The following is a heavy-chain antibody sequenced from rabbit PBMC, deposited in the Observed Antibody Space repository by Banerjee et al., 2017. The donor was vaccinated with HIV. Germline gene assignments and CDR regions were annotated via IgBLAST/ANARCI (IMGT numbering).Heavy chain of an antibody. V-gene: IGHV1S7*01. CDR2: IDPVFGSK. D-gene: IGHD4-1*01. Sequence: QLEESGGGLVQPGGTLKLSCKASGFDFSSYYMTWVRQAPGKGLEWIGYIDPVFGSKYYASWVNGRFTISSHNAQNTLYLQLNSLTAADTATYFCARDLAGVIGWNFNLWGPGTLVTVS. CDR1: GFDFSSYY. J-gene: IGHJ4*01. CDR3: ARDLAGVIGWNFNL.